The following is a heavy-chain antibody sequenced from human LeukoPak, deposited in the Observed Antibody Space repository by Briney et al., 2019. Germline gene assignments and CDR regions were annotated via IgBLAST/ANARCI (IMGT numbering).Heavy chain of an antibody. CDR2: ISYDGSNR. Sequence: GGSLRLSCVASGFTFSSYGVHWVRQAPGKGLEWEAFISYDGSNRYYVDSVKGRFTISRDNPKNTLYLQMNSLRPEDTAVYYCAKVRGPGEVSGWYYFDSWGQGTLVTVSS. CDR3: AKVRGPGEVSGWYYFDS. J-gene: IGHJ4*02. CDR1: GFTFSSYG. D-gene: IGHD6-19*01. V-gene: IGHV3-30*18.